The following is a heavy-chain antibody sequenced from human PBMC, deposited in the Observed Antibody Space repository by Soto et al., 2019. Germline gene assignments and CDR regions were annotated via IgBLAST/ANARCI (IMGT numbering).Heavy chain of an antibody. Sequence: SGPTLLNPPQTLTQTCSFSGFSLSTNGMCVNWIRQPPGKALEWLALIYWDDDKRYSPSLRNRLSISKDTSNNLVVFTMTNMDPVDTATYYCIHSRCGGDCLRSYSSHYYYGLDVWGQGTTVTVSS. D-gene: IGHD2-21*02. CDR1: GFSLSTNGMC. CDR2: IYWDDDK. V-gene: IGHV2-5*08. CDR3: IHSRCGGDCLRSYSSHYYYGLDV. J-gene: IGHJ6*02.